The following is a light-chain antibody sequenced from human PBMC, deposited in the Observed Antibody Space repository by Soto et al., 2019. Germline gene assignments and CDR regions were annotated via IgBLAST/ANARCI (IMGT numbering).Light chain of an antibody. J-gene: IGLJ2*01. CDR3: AAWDGGLNGVL. V-gene: IGLV1-44*01. CDR2: SNN. CDR1: SSNIGTET. Sequence: QSVLTQAPSASGTPGQRVTISCSGSSSNIGTETVSWYQQLPGTAPKLLIYSNNQRPSGVPDRFSGSKSGTSASLAISGLRSEDEADYYCAAWDGGLNGVLFGGGTKVTVL.